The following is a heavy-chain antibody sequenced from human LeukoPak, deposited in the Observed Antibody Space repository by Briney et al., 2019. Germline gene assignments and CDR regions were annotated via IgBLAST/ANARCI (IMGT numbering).Heavy chain of an antibody. Sequence: PSETLSLTCTVSGGSISSSSYYWGWIRQPPGKGLEWIGSIYYSGSTYYNPSLKSRVTISVDTSKNQFSLKLGSVTAADTAVYYCARAEYYDSSGYWDYWGQGTLVTVSS. CDR2: IYYSGST. D-gene: IGHD3-22*01. V-gene: IGHV4-39*07. CDR1: GGSISSSSYY. CDR3: ARAEYYDSSGYWDY. J-gene: IGHJ4*02.